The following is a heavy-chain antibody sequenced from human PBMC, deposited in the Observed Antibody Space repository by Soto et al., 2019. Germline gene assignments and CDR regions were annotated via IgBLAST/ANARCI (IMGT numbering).Heavy chain of an antibody. CDR1: GITFSNYG. D-gene: IGHD2-21*02. CDR2: IWYDGSNK. Sequence: QVQLMESGGGVVQPGRSLRLSCAASGITFSNYGMHWVRQAPGKGLEWVAVIWYDGSNKYYADSVKGRFTISRDNSKNPLYMQMNMLRAEDTAVYYCGRDPGYGGNSVDYWGQGTLVTVSS. CDR3: GRDPGYGGNSVDY. J-gene: IGHJ4*02. V-gene: IGHV3-33*01.